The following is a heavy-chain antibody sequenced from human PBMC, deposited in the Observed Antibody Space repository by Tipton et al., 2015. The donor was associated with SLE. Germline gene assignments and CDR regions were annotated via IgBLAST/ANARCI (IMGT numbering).Heavy chain of an antibody. Sequence: QLVQSGPEVKRPGASVRVSCKASGYSFTGYYVHWVRQAPGQGLEWMGRINPNSGGADYAQKFQGRVTMTRDTSISTAYMEVSRLRSDDTAVYYCARDSFLVGASTLKYWGQGTLVTISS. CDR3: ARDSFLVGASTLKY. J-gene: IGHJ4*02. CDR1: GYSFTGYY. CDR2: INPNSGGA. D-gene: IGHD1-26*01. V-gene: IGHV1-2*06.